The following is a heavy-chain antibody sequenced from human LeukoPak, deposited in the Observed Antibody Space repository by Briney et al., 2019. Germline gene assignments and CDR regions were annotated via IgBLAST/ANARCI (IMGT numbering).Heavy chain of an antibody. CDR2: IIPIFGTA. CDR3: AREPPLTYYDILTGYFDY. V-gene: IGHV1-69*13. D-gene: IGHD3-9*01. J-gene: IGHJ4*02. CDR1: GGTFSRYA. Sequence: SVKVSCKASGGTFSRYAISWVRQAPGQGLEWMGGIIPIFGTANYAHKFQGRVTIAADESTSTAYMELSSLRSEDTAVYYCAREPPLTYYDILTGYFDYWGQGTLVTVSS.